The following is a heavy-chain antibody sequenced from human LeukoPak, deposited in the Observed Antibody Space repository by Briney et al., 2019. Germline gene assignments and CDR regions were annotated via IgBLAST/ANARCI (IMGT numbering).Heavy chain of an antibody. D-gene: IGHD5-24*01. Sequence: GGSLRLSCAASGLTFSSYAMHWVRQAPGKGLEWVAVISYDGSNKYYADSVKGRFTISRDNSKNTLYLQMNSLRSEDTAVYYCARYRGTATILELYFDYWGQGTLVTVSS. CDR3: ARYRGTATILELYFDY. V-gene: IGHV3-30-3*01. J-gene: IGHJ4*02. CDR1: GLTFSSYA. CDR2: ISYDGSNK.